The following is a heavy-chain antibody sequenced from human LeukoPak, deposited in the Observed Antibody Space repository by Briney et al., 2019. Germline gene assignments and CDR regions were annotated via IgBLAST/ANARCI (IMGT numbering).Heavy chain of an antibody. CDR1: GFTFRDAW. CDR3: AKGVGIAVAGTLAWFDY. J-gene: IGHJ4*02. CDR2: IRSKTDGGTT. D-gene: IGHD6-19*01. V-gene: IGHV3-15*01. Sequence: GGSLRLSCAASGFTFRDAWMTWVRQAPGKGLEWVGRIRSKTDGGTTDYAVSVQGRFTISRDDSKNTLYLQMNSLRAEDTAVYYCAKGVGIAVAGTLAWFDYWGQGTLVTVSS.